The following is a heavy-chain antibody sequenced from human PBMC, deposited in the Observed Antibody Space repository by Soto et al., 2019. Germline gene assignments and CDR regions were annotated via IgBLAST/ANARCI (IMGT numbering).Heavy chain of an antibody. CDR3: AGWGGHDYKY. J-gene: IGHJ4*02. D-gene: IGHD4-4*01. Sequence: EVQLLGSGGGLVQPGGSLRLSCVGSGFTFSTYWMNWVRQAPGKGLEWVANINPDGNVGTYVDSVRGRFTTSRDNAKNSLYLQMISLRADDTAVYFCAGWGGHDYKYWGQGIMVTVSS. V-gene: IGHV3-7*03. CDR2: INPDGNVG. CDR1: GFTFSTYW.